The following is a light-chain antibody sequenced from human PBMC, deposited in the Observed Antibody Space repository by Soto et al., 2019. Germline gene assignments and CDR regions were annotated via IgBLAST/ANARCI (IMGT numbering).Light chain of an antibody. J-gene: IGKJ2*01. CDR1: QTVERW. Sequence: DIQMTQSPPTLSASVGDRVIITCRASQTVERWMAWYQQKPGKAPKLLISDVSTLERGVPSRFSGSGSATEFTLTISGLQPDDFATYYCQQYKDYVYTFGQGTKVESK. CDR3: QQYKDYVYT. V-gene: IGKV1-5*01. CDR2: DVS.